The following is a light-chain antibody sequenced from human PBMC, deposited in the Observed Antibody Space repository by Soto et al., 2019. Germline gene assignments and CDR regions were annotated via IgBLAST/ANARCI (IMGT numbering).Light chain of an antibody. V-gene: IGKV3-20*01. Sequence: EIVLTQSPATLSSSPGERATLSCRASQTVNSRLAWYQHKPGQAPRLLIYGASTRATGIPARFSGSGSGTDFTLTISRLEPEDFVVYYCQQYGSSPRTFGPGTKVDIK. J-gene: IGKJ3*01. CDR3: QQYGSSPRT. CDR2: GAS. CDR1: QTVNSR.